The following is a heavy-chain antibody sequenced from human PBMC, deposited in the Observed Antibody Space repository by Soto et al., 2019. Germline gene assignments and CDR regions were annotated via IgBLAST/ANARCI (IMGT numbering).Heavy chain of an antibody. CDR2: ISYDGSNK. D-gene: IGHD3-22*01. V-gene: IGHV3-30*18. Sequence: GGSQRLSCAASGFNFSSYGRHWVRQEKGKGLEWVAVISYDGSNKYYADSVKGRFTISRDNSKNTLNLQMNSLRAEDTAVYYCAKDPNYDSSGPDAFDFWGQGTMVTVS. CDR1: GFNFSSYG. J-gene: IGHJ3*01. CDR3: AKDPNYDSSGPDAFDF.